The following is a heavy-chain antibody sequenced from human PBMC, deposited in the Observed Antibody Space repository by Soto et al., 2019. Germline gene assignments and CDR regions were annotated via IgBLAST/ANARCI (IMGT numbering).Heavy chain of an antibody. D-gene: IGHD1-26*01. Sequence: SETLSLTCTVSGGSVSSGSYYWSWIRQPPGKGLEWIGYIYYSGSTNYNPSLKSRVTISVDTSKNQFSLKLSSVTAADTAVYYCARVPGAGVGASGIDYWGQGTLVTVSS. CDR1: GGSVSSGSYY. CDR3: ARVPGAGVGASGIDY. J-gene: IGHJ4*02. CDR2: IYYSGST. V-gene: IGHV4-61*01.